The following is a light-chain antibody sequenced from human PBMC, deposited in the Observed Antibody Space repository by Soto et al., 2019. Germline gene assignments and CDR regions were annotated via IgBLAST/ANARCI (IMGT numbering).Light chain of an antibody. CDR2: KAS. V-gene: IGKV1-5*03. CDR1: QTISSW. J-gene: IGKJ1*01. Sequence: DIQMTQSPSTLSGSVGDRVTITCRASQTISSWLAWHQQKPGKAPKLLIYKASTLKSGVPSRFSGSGSGTDFTLTISSLQPDDFATYYCQQFAISTTFGQGTKVDIK. CDR3: QQFAISTT.